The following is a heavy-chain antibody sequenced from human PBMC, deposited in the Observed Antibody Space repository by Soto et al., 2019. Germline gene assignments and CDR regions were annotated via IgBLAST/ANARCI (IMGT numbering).Heavy chain of an antibody. CDR3: ARSGAYGSGSYNYYYGMDV. J-gene: IGHJ6*02. V-gene: IGHV3-30*04. D-gene: IGHD3-10*01. CDR2: ISYDGSNK. Sequence: QVQLVESGGGVVQPGRSLRLSCAASGFTFSSYAMHWVRQAPGKGLEWVAVISYDGSNKYYADSVKGRFTISRDNSKNTLYLQMNSLRAEDTAVYYCARSGAYGSGSYNYYYGMDVWGQGTTVTVSS. CDR1: GFTFSSYA.